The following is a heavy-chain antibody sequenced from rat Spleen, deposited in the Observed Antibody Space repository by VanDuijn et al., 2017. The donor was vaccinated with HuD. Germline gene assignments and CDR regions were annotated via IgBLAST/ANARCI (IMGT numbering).Heavy chain of an antibody. CDR3: ASLTGGFDY. CDR1: GFTFNNYG. D-gene: IGHD1-4*01. Sequence: EVQLVESGGGLVQPGRSLKLSCAASGFTFNNYGMHWIRQAPTEGLEWVASISYEGSGTYYGDSVKGRFTISRDNAKSTLYLQMNSLRSEDTATYYCASLTGGFDYWGQGVMVTVSS. CDR2: ISYEGSGT. J-gene: IGHJ2*01. V-gene: IGHV5-22*01.